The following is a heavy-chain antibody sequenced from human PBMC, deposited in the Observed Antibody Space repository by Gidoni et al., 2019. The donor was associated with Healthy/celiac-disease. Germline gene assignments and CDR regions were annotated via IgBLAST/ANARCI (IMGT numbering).Heavy chain of an antibody. CDR3: AKGASPYGDYFDY. CDR2: ISGSGGST. CDR1: GFTFSSYA. D-gene: IGHD4-17*01. V-gene: IGHV3-23*01. Sequence: EVQLIESDNGLVQPGGSLRLSCAASGFTFSSYAMSWVRQAPGKGLEWVSAISGSGGSTYYADSVKGRFTISRDNSKNTLYLQMNSLRAEDTAVYYCAKGASPYGDYFDYWGQGTLVTVSS. J-gene: IGHJ4*02.